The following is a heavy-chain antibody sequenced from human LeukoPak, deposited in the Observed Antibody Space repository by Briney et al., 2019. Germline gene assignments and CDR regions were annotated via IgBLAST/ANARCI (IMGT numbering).Heavy chain of an antibody. V-gene: IGHV4-59*08. CDR2: IYYSGST. Sequence: PSETLSLTCTVSGGSISSYYWSWIRQPPGKGLEWIGYIYYSGSTNYNPSLKSRVTISLDTSKNQFSLKLSSATAADTAVYYCAGHHPRNTVDFWGQGTLVTVSS. CDR1: GGSISSYY. J-gene: IGHJ4*02. D-gene: IGHD2/OR15-2a*01. CDR3: AGHHPRNTVDF.